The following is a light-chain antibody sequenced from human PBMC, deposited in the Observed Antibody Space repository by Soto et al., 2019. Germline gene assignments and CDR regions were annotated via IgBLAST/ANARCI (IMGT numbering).Light chain of an antibody. Sequence: EIVMTQSPVTLSVSPGERATLSCSASQNISRSLAWYQQKPGQCPSLLIYGTYTRAGGATARFSGGGSGTEFPLTITSLQSEDFAVYYCHQYNGWPRTFGQVTKVEIK. CDR3: HQYNGWPRT. V-gene: IGKV3-15*01. CDR1: QNISRS. CDR2: GTY. J-gene: IGKJ1*01.